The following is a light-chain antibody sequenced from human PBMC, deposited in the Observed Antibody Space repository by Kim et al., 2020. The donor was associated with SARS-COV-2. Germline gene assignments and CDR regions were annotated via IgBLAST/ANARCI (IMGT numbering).Light chain of an antibody. V-gene: IGLV2-14*04. Sequence: GQSITISCTGTSSDVCGYHYVSWYQQHPGKVPKLLIFDLANRASGVSTRFSGSRSGNTASLTISGLQAEDEADYYCSSFTTSNTVIFGGGTKLTVL. CDR2: DLA. CDR1: SSDVCGYHY. CDR3: SSFTTSNTVI. J-gene: IGLJ2*01.